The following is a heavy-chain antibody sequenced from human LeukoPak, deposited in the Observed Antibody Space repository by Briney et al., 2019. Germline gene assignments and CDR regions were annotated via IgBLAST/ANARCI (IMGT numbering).Heavy chain of an antibody. CDR3: AELGITMIGGV. CDR2: LYSDGGT. J-gene: IGHJ6*04. CDR1: GLTVSGNY. Sequence: GGSLRLSCAAFGLTVSGNYMSWVRQAPGKGLEWVSVLYSDGGTYYADSVKGRFSISRDTSKNTVYLQMNSLRAEDTAVYYCAELGITMIGGVWGKGTTVTISS. D-gene: IGHD3-10*02. V-gene: IGHV3-53*01.